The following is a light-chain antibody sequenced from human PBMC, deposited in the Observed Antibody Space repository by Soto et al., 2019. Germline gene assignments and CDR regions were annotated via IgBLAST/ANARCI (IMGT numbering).Light chain of an antibody. V-gene: IGKV3-20*01. J-gene: IGKJ1*01. Sequence: EIVLTQSPGTLSLSPGERATLSCRASQSVRNNYLAWYQLKPGQAPRLVIYGASSRATDIPDRFSASGSGTDFTLTISRLEPEDFAVYYCQQHSSAPLTFGQGTKVEIK. CDR1: QSVRNNY. CDR2: GAS. CDR3: QQHSSAPLT.